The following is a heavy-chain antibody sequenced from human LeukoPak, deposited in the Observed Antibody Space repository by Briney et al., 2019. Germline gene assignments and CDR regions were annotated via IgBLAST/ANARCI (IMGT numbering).Heavy chain of an antibody. Sequence: GGSLRLSCAASGFTFSSYGMHWVRQAPGKGLEWVTFIRYDGSNKYYTDSVKGRFTISRDNSYKTLYLQMNSLRAEDTAVYYWARGGKVNSGTYSVDYWGQGTLVTVSS. CDR2: IRYDGSNK. CDR1: GFTFSSYG. J-gene: IGHJ4*02. V-gene: IGHV3-30*02. D-gene: IGHD3-10*01. CDR3: ARGGKVNSGTYSVDY.